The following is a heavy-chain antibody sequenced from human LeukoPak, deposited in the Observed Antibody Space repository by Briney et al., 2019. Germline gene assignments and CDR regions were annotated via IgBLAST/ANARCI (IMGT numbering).Heavy chain of an antibody. J-gene: IGHJ6*03. CDR3: AKDRCSNGVGCYYYYMDV. CDR1: RFTFSSYG. CDR2: IQYDGSNE. Sequence: GGSLRLSCAASRFTFSSYGMHWVRQAPGKGLGWVAYIQYDGSNEQYADSVKGRFSISRDSSKNILYLQMNSLRAEDTAVYYCAKDRCSNGVGCYYYYMDVWGKGTTVTISS. D-gene: IGHD2-8*01. V-gene: IGHV3-30*02.